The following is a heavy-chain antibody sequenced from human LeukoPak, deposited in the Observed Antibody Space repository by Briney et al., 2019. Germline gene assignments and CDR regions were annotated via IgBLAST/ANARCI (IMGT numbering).Heavy chain of an antibody. D-gene: IGHD3-22*01. CDR3: ARVVQSTDSSGFYLPEYFQH. V-gene: IGHV4-38-2*02. CDR2: IYYSGST. CDR1: GNSISSGYH. J-gene: IGHJ1*01. Sequence: SETLSLTCTVSGNSISSGYHWGWIRQPPGKGLEWIGSIYYSGSTYYNPSLKSRVTISVDTSKNQFSLKLRSVTGADTAVYYCARVVQSTDSSGFYLPEYFQHWGQGTLVTVSS.